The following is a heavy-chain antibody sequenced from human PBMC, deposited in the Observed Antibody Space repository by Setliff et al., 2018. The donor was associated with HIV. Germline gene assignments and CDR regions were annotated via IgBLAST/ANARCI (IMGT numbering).Heavy chain of an antibody. CDR3: ASCMAGHYYYYMDV. J-gene: IGHJ6*03. CDR2: ISAYNGKT. V-gene: IGHV1-18*01. Sequence: ASVKVSCKASGFPFSSYGISWVRQAPGQGLEWMGWISAYNGKTEYAQNFQGRVTMTTDISTSTAWTSTSTAYMELRSLRSDDTAVYYCASCMAGHYYYYMDVWGKGTTVTVSS. D-gene: IGHD6-19*01. CDR1: GFPFSSYG.